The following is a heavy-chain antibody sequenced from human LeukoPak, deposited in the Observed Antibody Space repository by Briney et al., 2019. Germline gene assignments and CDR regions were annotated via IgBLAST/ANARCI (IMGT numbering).Heavy chain of an antibody. CDR2: IIPILGIA. Sequence: ASVKVSCKASGGTFSSYAISWVRQAPGQGLEWMGRIIPILGIANYAQKFQGRVTITADKSTSTAYMELSSLRSEDTAVYYCARDPNYYDSSGYDYWGQGTLVTVAS. CDR3: ARDPNYYDSSGYDY. CDR1: GGTFSSYA. J-gene: IGHJ4*02. V-gene: IGHV1-69*04. D-gene: IGHD3-22*01.